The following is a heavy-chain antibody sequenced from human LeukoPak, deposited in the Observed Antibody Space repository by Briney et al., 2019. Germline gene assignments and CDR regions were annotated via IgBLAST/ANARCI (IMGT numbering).Heavy chain of an antibody. CDR1: GGSTSSDY. V-gene: IGHV4-59*08. J-gene: IGHJ2*01. Sequence: SETLSLTCTVSGGSTSSDYWSWLRHSPGKAREWVGYVYNSGDTGKNPSLKSRVTMLLDTSKNQCSLKLTSVSAADTAVYYCARLKLGAYFDLWGRGTLVTVSS. CDR3: ARLKLGAYFDL. CDR2: VYNSGDT. D-gene: IGHD3-16*01.